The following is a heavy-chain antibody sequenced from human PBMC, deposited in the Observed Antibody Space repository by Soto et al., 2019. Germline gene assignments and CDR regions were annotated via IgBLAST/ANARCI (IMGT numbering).Heavy chain of an antibody. J-gene: IGHJ4*02. V-gene: IGHV5-51*01. CDR2: MYPGDSDI. CDR3: ARPKESGTYYSFEY. D-gene: IGHD1-26*01. CDR1: GYSFINYL. Sequence: PGESLKISCKASGYSFINYLIGWVRQMPGKGLEWMGIMYPGDSDIRYSPSFQGQVTISADKSISTAYLQWSSLRASDTAMYYCARPKESGTYYSFEYWGQGTLVTVYS.